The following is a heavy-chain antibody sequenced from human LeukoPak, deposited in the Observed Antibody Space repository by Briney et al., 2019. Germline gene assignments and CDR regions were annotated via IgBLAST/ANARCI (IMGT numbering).Heavy chain of an antibody. CDR3: ARDIVSGSRSLDY. Sequence: PGGSLRLSCAASRFSFSNYWMHWVRQAPGKGLVWVSRVKSDGSNPSYADSVKGRFTISRDNAENMLYLQMNTLGAEDTAVYYCARDIVSGSRSLDYWGQGTLGTVSS. CDR2: VKSDGSNP. CDR1: RFSFSNYW. J-gene: IGHJ4*02. D-gene: IGHD3-10*01. V-gene: IGHV3-74*01.